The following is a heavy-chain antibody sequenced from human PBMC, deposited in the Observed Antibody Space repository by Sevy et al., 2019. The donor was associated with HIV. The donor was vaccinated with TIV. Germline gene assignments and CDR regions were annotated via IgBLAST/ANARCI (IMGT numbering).Heavy chain of an antibody. CDR2: FSWNSGSI. CDR1: GFTFDGYA. Sequence: GGSLRLSCAASGFTFDGYAMDWVRQAPGKGLEWVSGFSWNSGSIGYADSVKGRFTISRDNARNSLYLQMNSLRTEDTALYYCAKDISGSYFYYYDHWGQGTLVTVSS. CDR3: AKDISGSYFYYYDH. D-gene: IGHD1-26*01. V-gene: IGHV3-9*01. J-gene: IGHJ4*02.